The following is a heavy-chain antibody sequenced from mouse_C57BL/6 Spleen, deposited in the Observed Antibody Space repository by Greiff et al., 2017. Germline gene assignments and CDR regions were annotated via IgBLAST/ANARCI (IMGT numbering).Heavy chain of an antibody. CDR1: GYTFTSYG. CDR3: AREGELGGFAY. CDR2: IYPRSGNT. D-gene: IGHD4-1*01. Sequence: VQLQESGAELARPGASVKLSCKASGYTFTSYGISWVKQRTGQGLEWIGEIYPRSGNTYYNEKFKGKATLTADKSSSTAYMELRSLTSEDSAVYFCAREGELGGFAYWGQGTLVTVSA. J-gene: IGHJ3*01. V-gene: IGHV1-81*01.